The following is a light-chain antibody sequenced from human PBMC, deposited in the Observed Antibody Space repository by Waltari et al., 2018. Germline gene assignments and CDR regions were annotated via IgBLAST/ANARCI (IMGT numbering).Light chain of an antibody. CDR2: AAS. Sequence: VLTHAPGTVSSAPVGRATIPCMASQSVGSRYLAWYQQKPGRAPRLFIDAASSRATGIPDRFSGSGSQTDFTLTISSVEPEDFAVYFCQHYADSPRTFGQGTKV. J-gene: IGKJ1*01. CDR3: QHYADSPRT. V-gene: IGKV3-20*01. CDR1: QSVGSRY.